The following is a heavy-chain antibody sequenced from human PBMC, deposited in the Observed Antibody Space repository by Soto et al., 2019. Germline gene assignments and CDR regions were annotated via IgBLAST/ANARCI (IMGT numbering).Heavy chain of an antibody. Sequence: PSETLSLTCTVSGGSISSGGYYWSWIRQHPGKGLEWIGYIYYSGSTYYNPSLKSRVTISVDTSKNQFSLKLTSVTAADTAVYYCARCLFSYGARFDPWGQGTLVTVSS. J-gene: IGHJ5*02. CDR1: GGSISSGGYY. CDR3: ARCLFSYGARFDP. D-gene: IGHD1-26*01. V-gene: IGHV4-31*03. CDR2: IYYSGST.